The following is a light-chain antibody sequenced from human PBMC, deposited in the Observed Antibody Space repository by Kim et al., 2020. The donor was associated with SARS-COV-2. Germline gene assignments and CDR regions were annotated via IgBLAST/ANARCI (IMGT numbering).Light chain of an antibody. CDR1: SSDVGDYNR. V-gene: IGLV2-18*02. J-gene: IGLJ1*01. CDR2: EVS. CDR3: NSWPSSNTFV. Sequence: QSALTQPPSVSGSPGQSVTISCTGTSSDVGDYNRVSWYQQSPGTAPKLIIYEVSHRPSEVPDRVSGSKSGNTASLTISGLQAEDEADYYCNSWPSSNTFVFGTGTKVTVL.